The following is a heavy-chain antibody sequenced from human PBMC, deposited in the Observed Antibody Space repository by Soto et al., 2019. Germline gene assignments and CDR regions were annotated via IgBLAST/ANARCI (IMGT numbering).Heavy chain of an antibody. V-gene: IGHV1-69*13. J-gene: IGHJ4*02. CDR3: ASLLLRPTPPRKYYFDY. D-gene: IGHD1-26*01. CDR2: IIPIFGTA. Sequence: ASVKVSCKASGGTFSSYAISWVRQAPGQGLEWMGGIIPIFGTANYAQKFQGRVTITADESTSTACMELSSLRSEDTAVYYCASLLLRPTPPRKYYFDYWGQGTLVTVSS. CDR1: GGTFSSYA.